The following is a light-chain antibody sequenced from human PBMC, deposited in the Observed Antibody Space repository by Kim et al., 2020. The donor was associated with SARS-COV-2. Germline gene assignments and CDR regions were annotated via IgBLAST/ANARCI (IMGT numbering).Light chain of an antibody. CDR1: GSNMGNNY. CDR3: GTCDGTLSAFV. J-gene: IGLJ1*01. V-gene: IGLV1-51*01. Sequence: GQKVAIACSGSGSNMGNNYVCWYQQLPGTAPKLLIYDNNNRPSEIPDRFSGSNSDTSATLGITGLQTGDEAVYYCGTCDGTLSAFVFGAGTKVTVL. CDR2: DNN.